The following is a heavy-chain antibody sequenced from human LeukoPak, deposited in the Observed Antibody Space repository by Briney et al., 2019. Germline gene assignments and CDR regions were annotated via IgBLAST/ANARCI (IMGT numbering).Heavy chain of an antibody. Sequence: GGSLRLSCAASGFTFSSYWMSWVRQAPGKGLEWVANIKQDGSEKYYVDSVKGRFTISRDNAKNSLYLQMNSLRAEDTAVYYCARDSWYYDTLTGYFYYFDYWGQGTLVTVSS. D-gene: IGHD3-9*01. V-gene: IGHV3-7*01. CDR3: ARDSWYYDTLTGYFYYFDY. CDR2: IKQDGSEK. J-gene: IGHJ4*02. CDR1: GFTFSSYW.